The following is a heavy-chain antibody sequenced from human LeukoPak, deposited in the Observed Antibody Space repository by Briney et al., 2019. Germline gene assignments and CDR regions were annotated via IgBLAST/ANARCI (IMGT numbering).Heavy chain of an antibody. CDR1: GYTFSGYY. D-gene: IGHD3-22*01. CDR2: INYNSGAT. CDR3: ARALRYDDSSGYYAY. J-gene: IGHJ4*02. Sequence: GASVKVSCKGSGYTFSGYYMHWVGQAPGQGLAWMGWINYNSGATNYAQALQGRVTMTRDTAITIFYMELSSLRSDDTAVYYCARALRYDDSSGYYAYWGQGTLVTVSS. V-gene: IGHV1-2*02.